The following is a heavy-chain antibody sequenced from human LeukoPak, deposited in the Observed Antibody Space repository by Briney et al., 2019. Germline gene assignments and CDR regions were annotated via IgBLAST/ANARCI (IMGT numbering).Heavy chain of an antibody. V-gene: IGHV4-4*02. CDR1: GGSISSSNW. Sequence: SGTLFLTCAVSGGSISSSNWWSWVRQPPGKGLEWIGEIYHSGSTNYNPSLKSRVTISVGKSKNQFSLKLSSVTAADTAVYYCARAIAVAGYNYWGQGTLVTVSS. J-gene: IGHJ4*02. CDR2: IYHSGST. CDR3: ARAIAVAGYNY. D-gene: IGHD6-19*01.